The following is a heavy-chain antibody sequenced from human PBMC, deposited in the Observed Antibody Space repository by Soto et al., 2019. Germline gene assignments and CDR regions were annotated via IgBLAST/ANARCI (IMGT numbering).Heavy chain of an antibody. CDR3: ARSSGGSFPPFEL. J-gene: IGHJ4*02. Sequence: QPQLQESGPGLVEPSETLSLTCTLSGGSITSTSYYWGWIRQPPGKGLEWIGSLYYGGSTHYNPSLKSRLTISVDTSKNQVSLKQSSVTAADTSVYFCARSSGGSFPPFELWGQGTLVTVSS. CDR2: LYYGGST. V-gene: IGHV4-39*01. CDR1: GGSITSTSYY. D-gene: IGHD2-15*01.